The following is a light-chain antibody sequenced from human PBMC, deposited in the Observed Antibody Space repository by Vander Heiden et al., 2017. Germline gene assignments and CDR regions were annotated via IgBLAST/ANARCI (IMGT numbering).Light chain of an antibody. V-gene: IGLV1-44*01. Sequence: SVLTQPPSASVTPGQRFSVSCAGSSANFGSNTVNWYQQPPVTAPKLLIDTSNQRPSGVPDRFSGSKSGTSASLAISGLQSEDEADYYCAAWDDCLNAHYVFGTGTKVTVL. CDR3: AAWDDCLNAHYV. CDR1: SANFGSNT. J-gene: IGLJ1*01. CDR2: TSN.